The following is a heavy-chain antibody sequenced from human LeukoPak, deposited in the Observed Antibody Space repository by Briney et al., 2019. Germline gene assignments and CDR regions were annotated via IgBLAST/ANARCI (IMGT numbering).Heavy chain of an antibody. D-gene: IGHD3-3*01. Sequence: SETLSLTCTVSGGSISSSSYYWGWIRQPPGKGLEWIGSIYYSGSSYYNPSLKSRVTISVDTSKNQFSLKLSSVTAADTAVYYCARLHPDAWGDYDFWSGYSKTPVGKYYFDYWGQGTLVTVSS. CDR3: ARLHPDAWGDYDFWSGYSKTPVGKYYFDY. J-gene: IGHJ4*02. CDR2: IYYSGSS. CDR1: GGSISSSSYY. V-gene: IGHV4-39*01.